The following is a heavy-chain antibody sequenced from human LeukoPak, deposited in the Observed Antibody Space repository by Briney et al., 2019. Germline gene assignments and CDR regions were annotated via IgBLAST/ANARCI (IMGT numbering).Heavy chain of an antibody. CDR3: AREAIVVVPAAMEGASRFDP. D-gene: IGHD2-2*01. J-gene: IGHJ5*02. V-gene: IGHV1-69*06. CDR2: IIPIFGTA. Sequence: SVKVSCKASGGTFSSYAISWVRQAPGQGLEWMGGIIPIFGTANYAQKFQGRVTITADKSTSTAYMELSSLRSEETAVYYCAREAIVVVPAAMEGASRFDPWGQGTLVTVSS. CDR1: GGTFSSYA.